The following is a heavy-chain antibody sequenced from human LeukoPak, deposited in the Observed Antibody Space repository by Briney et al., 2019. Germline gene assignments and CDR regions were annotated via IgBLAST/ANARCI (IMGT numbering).Heavy chain of an antibody. Sequence: SETLFLTCTVSGGSISSYYWSWIRQPPGKGLEWIGYIYYSGSTNYNPSLKSRVTISVDTSKNQFSLKLSSVTAADTAVYYCARVRGYCSGGSCYPDYWGQGTLVTVSS. CDR3: ARVRGYCSGGSCYPDY. V-gene: IGHV4-59*01. CDR2: IYYSGST. J-gene: IGHJ4*02. D-gene: IGHD2-15*01. CDR1: GGSISSYY.